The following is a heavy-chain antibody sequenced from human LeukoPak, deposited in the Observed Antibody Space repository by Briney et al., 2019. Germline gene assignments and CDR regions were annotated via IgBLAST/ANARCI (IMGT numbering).Heavy chain of an antibody. CDR3: ASTSAAMGRYFQH. J-gene: IGHJ1*01. CDR2: IYYSGST. CDR1: GGSVSSGSYY. V-gene: IGHV4-61*01. Sequence: SETLSLICTVSGGSVSSGSYYWSWIRQPPGKGLEWIGYIYYSGSTNYNPSLKSRVTISVDTSKNQFSLKLSSVTAADTAVYYCASTSAAMGRYFQHWGQGTLVTVSS. D-gene: IGHD2-2*01.